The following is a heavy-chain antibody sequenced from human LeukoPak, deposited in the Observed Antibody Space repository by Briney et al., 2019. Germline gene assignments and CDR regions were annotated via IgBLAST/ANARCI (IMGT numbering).Heavy chain of an antibody. CDR1: GGPISSYY. CDR2: IYYSGST. Sequence: SETLSLTCTVSGGPISSYYWSWIRQPPGKGLEWLGYIYYSGSTNYNPSLKSRVTISVDTSKNQFSLKLSSVTAADTAVYYCARDRGRGYSYGYYFDYWGQGTLVTVSS. V-gene: IGHV4-59*01. J-gene: IGHJ4*02. CDR3: ARDRGRGYSYGYYFDY. D-gene: IGHD5-18*01.